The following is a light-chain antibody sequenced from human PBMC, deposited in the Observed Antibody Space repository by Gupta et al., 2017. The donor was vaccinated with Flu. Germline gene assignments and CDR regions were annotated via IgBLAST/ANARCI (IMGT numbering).Light chain of an antibody. CDR1: NIESKN. J-gene: IGLJ2*01. Sequence: LGQTARITCGGNNIESKNVHWYQQMPGQAPVLVVFRNNNRPPGIPERFSGSNSGNTATLTITTAQAGDEGDYYCQVWGSRTAVVFGGGTKLTVL. V-gene: IGLV3-9*01. CDR2: RNN. CDR3: QVWGSRTAVV.